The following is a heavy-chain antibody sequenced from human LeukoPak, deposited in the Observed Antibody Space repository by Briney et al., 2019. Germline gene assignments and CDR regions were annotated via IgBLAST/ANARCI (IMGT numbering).Heavy chain of an antibody. CDR3: ARGGTYYDY. Sequence: KTSETLSLTCTVSGGSISSYYWSWIRQPPGKGLEWIAYIYYSGNTNSNPSLKGRLTISVDTSKNQFSLKLSSVTAADTAVYYCARGGTYYDYWGQGTLVTVSS. D-gene: IGHD1-26*01. J-gene: IGHJ4*02. CDR1: GGSISSYY. CDR2: IYYSGNT. V-gene: IGHV4-59*01.